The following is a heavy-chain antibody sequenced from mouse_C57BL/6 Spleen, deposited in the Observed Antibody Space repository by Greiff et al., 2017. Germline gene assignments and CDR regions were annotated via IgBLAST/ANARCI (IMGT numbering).Heavy chain of an antibody. CDR2: IDPNSGGT. CDR1: GYTFASYW. Sequence: QVQLQQSGAELVKPGASVKLSCKASGYTFASYWMHWVKQRPGRGLEWIGRIDPNSGGTKYNEKFKSKATLTVDKPSSTAYMQLSSLTSEDSAVYYCARDDGLTTGTWFAYWGQGTLVTVSA. J-gene: IGHJ3*01. CDR3: ARDDGLTTGTWFAY. D-gene: IGHD1-1*01. V-gene: IGHV1-72*01.